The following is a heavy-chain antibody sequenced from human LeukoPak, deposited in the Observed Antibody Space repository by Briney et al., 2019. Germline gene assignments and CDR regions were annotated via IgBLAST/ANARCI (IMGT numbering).Heavy chain of an antibody. CDR1: GGSFSGYY. V-gene: IGHV4-34*01. CDR3: VRAQSWTRAFVD. J-gene: IGHJ4*02. D-gene: IGHD6-13*01. CDR2: INHSGST. Sequence: SETLSLTCAVYGGSFSGYYWSWIRQPPGKGLEWIGEINHSGSTNYNPSLKSRVTISVDTSKNQFSLKLSSVTAADTAVYYCVRAQSWTRAFVDWGQGTLVTVSS.